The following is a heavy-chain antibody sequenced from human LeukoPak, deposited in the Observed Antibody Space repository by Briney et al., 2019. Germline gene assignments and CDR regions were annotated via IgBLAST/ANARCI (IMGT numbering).Heavy chain of an antibody. D-gene: IGHD2-15*01. CDR1: GFTFSNYE. Sequence: GGSLRLSCVASGFTFSNYEMKWVRQASGKGLEWVSYISGSAGTTIYYADSVKGRFTISRDNAKNSLYLQMNSLRAEDTAIYYCARDEGYCSSWGQGTLVTVSS. J-gene: IGHJ5*02. CDR2: ISGSAGTTI. CDR3: ARDEGYCSS. V-gene: IGHV3-48*03.